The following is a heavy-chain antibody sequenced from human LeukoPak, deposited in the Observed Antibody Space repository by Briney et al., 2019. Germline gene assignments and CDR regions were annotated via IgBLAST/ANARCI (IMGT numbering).Heavy chain of an antibody. V-gene: IGHV3-33*01. CDR3: ARVHSSSWAYFDN. CDR1: RFTLSSYD. CDR2: IWYDGSSK. D-gene: IGHD6-13*01. J-gene: IGHJ4*02. Sequence: PGRSLRLSCAASRFTLSSYDMHWVRQAPAKGLEWVAVIWYDGSSKYYADSVKGRFTISRDNSKNTLYLQMDSLRAEDTAVYYCARVHSSSWAYFDNWGQGTLVTVSS.